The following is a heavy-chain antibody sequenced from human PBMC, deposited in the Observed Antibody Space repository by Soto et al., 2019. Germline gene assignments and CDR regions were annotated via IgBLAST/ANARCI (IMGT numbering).Heavy chain of an antibody. J-gene: IGHJ4*02. CDR2: IYHSGST. CDR3: DSSIAAAYFDY. D-gene: IGHD6-13*01. CDR1: GGSISSGGYS. V-gene: IGHV4-30-2*01. Sequence: PSETLSLTCAVSGGSISSGGYSWSWIRQPPGKGLEWIGYIYHSGSTYYNPSLKSRVTISVDRSKNQFSLKLSSVTAADTAVYYCDSSIAAAYFDYWGQGTLVTVSS.